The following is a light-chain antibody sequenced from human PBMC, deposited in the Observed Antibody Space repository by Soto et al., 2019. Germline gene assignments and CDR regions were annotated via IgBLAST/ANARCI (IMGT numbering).Light chain of an antibody. CDR3: QQYNSYRT. CDR1: QSISSW. J-gene: IGKJ1*01. Sequence: IPVTKSHFTMSPSSPDGLTITCRASQSISSWLAWYQQKPGKAPKLLIYDASSLESGVPSRFSGSGSGTEFTLTISSLQPDDFATYYCQQYNSYRTFGQGTKVDI. CDR2: DAS. V-gene: IGKV1-5*01.